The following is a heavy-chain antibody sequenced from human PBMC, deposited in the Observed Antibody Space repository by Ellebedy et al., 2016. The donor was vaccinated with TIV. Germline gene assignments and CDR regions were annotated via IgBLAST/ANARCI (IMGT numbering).Heavy chain of an antibody. Sequence: AASVKVSCKASGGTFNNYALNWVRQAPGQGLEWMGGIIPIFVTPNYSRKFLGRVTITADESTRTAYMEMSGLRSEDTAVYYCARLSEGSSGTDYWGQGTLVTVSS. D-gene: IGHD3-22*01. CDR2: IIPIFVTP. CDR3: ARLSEGSSGTDY. J-gene: IGHJ4*02. V-gene: IGHV1-69*13. CDR1: GGTFNNYA.